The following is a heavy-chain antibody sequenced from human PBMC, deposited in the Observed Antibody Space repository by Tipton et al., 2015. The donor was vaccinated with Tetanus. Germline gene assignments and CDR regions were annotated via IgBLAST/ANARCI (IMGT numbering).Heavy chain of an antibody. V-gene: IGHV1-18*01. CDR1: GYTFTQYG. J-gene: IGHJ4*02. CDR2: DNGNSGNT. D-gene: IGHD6-19*01. CDR3: ARLVKQWLVPEDY. Sequence: QVQLVQSGGEVTKPGASVKVSCKASGYTFTQYGINWVRQAPGQELEWMGWDNGNSGNTNYAKKFQGRVTMTTDTSTNTAYMELRSLRSDDTAVYFCARLVKQWLVPEDYWGQGTLVTVSS.